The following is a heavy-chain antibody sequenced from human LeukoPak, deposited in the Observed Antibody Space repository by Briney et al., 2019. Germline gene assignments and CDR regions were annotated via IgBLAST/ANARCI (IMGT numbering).Heavy chain of an antibody. J-gene: IGHJ4*02. CDR2: INQDGGQK. CDR1: GFTFSSSW. D-gene: IGHD4-17*01. V-gene: IGHV3-7*01. Sequence: GSLRLSCAASGFTFSSSWMIWARQAPGKGLEWVANINQDGGQKYYLDSVKGRFTISRDNADNSLYLQMDGLRAEDTAVYYCATNTRAYAVLLAYWGQGTLVTVSS. CDR3: ATNTRAYAVLLAY.